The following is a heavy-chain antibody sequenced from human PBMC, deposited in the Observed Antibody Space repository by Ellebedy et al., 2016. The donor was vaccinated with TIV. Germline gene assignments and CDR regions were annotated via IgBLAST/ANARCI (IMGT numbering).Heavy chain of an antibody. Sequence: MPSETLSLTCTVSGDSISNYYWTWVRQPPGKGLEWIGNLYYTGGTSYNPSLNSRITISVDPSENQFSLTLPSVTTADTAVYYCARFGFSVDVWGQGTTVTVSS. D-gene: IGHD5-12*01. CDR1: GDSISNYY. V-gene: IGHV4-59*01. CDR3: ARFGFSVDV. J-gene: IGHJ6*02. CDR2: LYYTGGT.